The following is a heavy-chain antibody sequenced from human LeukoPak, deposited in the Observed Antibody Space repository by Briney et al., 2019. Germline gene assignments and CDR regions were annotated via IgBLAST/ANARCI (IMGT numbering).Heavy chain of an antibody. CDR1: RGTFSSYA. Sequence: ASVKVSCKASRGTFSSYAISWVRQAPGQGLEWMGRIIPILGIANYAQKFQGRVTITADKSTSTAYMELSSLRSEDTAVYYCARGSTYDILTGPPYFDYWGQGTLVTVSS. J-gene: IGHJ4*02. CDR3: ARGSTYDILTGPPYFDY. CDR2: IIPILGIA. D-gene: IGHD3-9*01. V-gene: IGHV1-69*04.